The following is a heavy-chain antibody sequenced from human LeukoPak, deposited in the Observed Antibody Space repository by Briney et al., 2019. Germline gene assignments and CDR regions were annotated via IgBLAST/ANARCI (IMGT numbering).Heavy chain of an antibody. D-gene: IGHD5-24*01. V-gene: IGHV3-33*01. J-gene: IGHJ3*02. CDR3: AREEMATISDAFDI. CDR1: GFTFSGYG. Sequence: GRSLRLSCEASGFTFSGYGMHWVRQAPGKGLEWVAVIWFDGTLKYYADSVKGRFTISRDNSKNTLYVQMHNLRAEDTAVYYCAREEMATISDAFDIWGQGTMVTVSS. CDR2: IWFDGTLK.